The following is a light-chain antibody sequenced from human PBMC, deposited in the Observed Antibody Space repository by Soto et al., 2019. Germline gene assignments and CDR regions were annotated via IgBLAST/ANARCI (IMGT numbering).Light chain of an antibody. CDR1: QSVSSNY. Sequence: EIVLTQSPGTLSLSPGERATLSCRASQSVSSNYLAWYQQKPGQAPRLVIYGASNRATGTPDRYSGSGSGTDFTLTINRLEPEDFGVYYCQQYGSSPPYTFGQGTKLDIK. CDR2: GAS. V-gene: IGKV3-20*01. J-gene: IGKJ2*01. CDR3: QQYGSSPPYT.